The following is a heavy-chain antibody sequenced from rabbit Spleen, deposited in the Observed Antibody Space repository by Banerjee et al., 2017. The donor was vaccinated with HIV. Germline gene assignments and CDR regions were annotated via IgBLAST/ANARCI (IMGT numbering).Heavy chain of an antibody. Sequence: HLKESGGGLVQPGGSLKLSCTASGFTLSSYYMNWVRQAPGKGLEWIGYIDPVFGITYYANWVNGRFSISRENAQNTAFLQMTSLTAADTPTYFCARDGAGGSYFALWGPGTLVTVS. CDR2: IDPVFGIT. CDR1: GFTLSSYY. V-gene: IGHV1S7*01. J-gene: IGHJ4*01. CDR3: ARDGAGGSYFAL. D-gene: IGHD8-1*01.